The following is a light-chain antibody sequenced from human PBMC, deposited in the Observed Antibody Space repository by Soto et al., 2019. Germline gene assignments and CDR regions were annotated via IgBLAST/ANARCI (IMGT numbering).Light chain of an antibody. V-gene: IGKV1-5*01. CDR2: GAS. Sequence: DIQMTQSPSTLSASVGDRVTITCRATQSISSWLAWYQQKPGKAPKLLIYGASSLESGVPSRFSGSGSGTEFTLTISSLQPEDFAPYYCQQYNSYPYTFGQGNKLGIK. J-gene: IGKJ2*01. CDR3: QQYNSYPYT. CDR1: QSISSW.